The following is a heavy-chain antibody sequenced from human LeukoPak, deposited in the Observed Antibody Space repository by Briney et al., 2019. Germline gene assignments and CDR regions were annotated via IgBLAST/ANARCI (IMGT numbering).Heavy chain of an antibody. CDR1: GGSISSYY. CDR2: IYTSGST. J-gene: IGHJ6*02. CDR3: ATDPLVYYYYGMDV. V-gene: IGHV4-4*07. Sequence: SETLSLTCTVPGGSISSYYWSWIRQPAGKGLEWIGRIYTSGSTNYNPSLKSRVTMSVDTSKNQFSLKLSSVTAADTAVYYCATDPLVYYYYGMDVWGQGTTVTVSS.